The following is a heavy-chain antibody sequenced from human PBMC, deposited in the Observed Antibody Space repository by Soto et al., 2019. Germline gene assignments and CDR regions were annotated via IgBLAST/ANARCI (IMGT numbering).Heavy chain of an antibody. CDR2: IYYSGST. D-gene: IGHD2-2*01. CDR3: ARLCHPYQLLKFDAFDI. CDR1: GGSISSSSYY. J-gene: IGHJ3*02. Sequence: SETLSLTCTVSGGSISSSSYYWGWIRQPPGKGLEWIGSIYYSGSTYYNPSLKSRVTISVDTSKNQFSLKLSSVTAADTAVYYCARLCHPYQLLKFDAFDIWGQGTMVTVSS. V-gene: IGHV4-39*01.